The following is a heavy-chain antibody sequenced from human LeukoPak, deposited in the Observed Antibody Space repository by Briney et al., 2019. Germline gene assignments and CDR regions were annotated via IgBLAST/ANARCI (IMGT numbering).Heavy chain of an antibody. J-gene: IGHJ4*02. CDR3: ATDLEPDYYGSVTRYFDY. CDR1: GYTLTELS. V-gene: IGHV1-24*01. CDR2: PDPGDGET. D-gene: IGHD3-10*01. Sequence: ASVKVSCKVSGYTLTELSMHWARQSPGKGLEWMAGPDPGDGETIFAQKFQGRLSLTEDTSTDTAYMELSSLRSDDTAVYYCATDLEPDYYGSVTRYFDYWGQGTLVTVSS.